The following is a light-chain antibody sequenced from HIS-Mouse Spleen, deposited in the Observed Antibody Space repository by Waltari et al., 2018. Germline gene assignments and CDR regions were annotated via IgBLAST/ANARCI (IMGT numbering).Light chain of an antibody. V-gene: IGLV2-23*01. CDR2: EGS. J-gene: IGLJ3*02. CDR1: SSDVGSYNL. Sequence: QSALTQPASVSGSPGQSITISCTGTSSDVGSYNLLSWYQQHPGKSPKRMIHEGSTRPSGVSKRFSGSKSGNTASLTISGLQAEDEADYYCCSYAGSSRVFGGGTKLTVL. CDR3: CSYAGSSRV.